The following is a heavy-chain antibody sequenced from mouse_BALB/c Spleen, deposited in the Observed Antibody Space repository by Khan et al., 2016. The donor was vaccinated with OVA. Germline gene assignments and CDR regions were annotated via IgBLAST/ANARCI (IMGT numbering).Heavy chain of an antibody. V-gene: IGHV14-1*02. D-gene: IGHD2-3*01. J-gene: IGHJ3*01. CDR1: GFNIKDYY. CDR3: TRDGYSPWFVY. Sequence: VQLQQSGAELVRPGALVKLSCKASGFNIKDYYIHWVKQRPEQGLEWIGWIDPENGTTIYDPKFQGKATITADTSSNTAYLQLSSLTSEDTAVYYCTRDGYSPWFVYWGQGTLVTVSA. CDR2: IDPENGTT.